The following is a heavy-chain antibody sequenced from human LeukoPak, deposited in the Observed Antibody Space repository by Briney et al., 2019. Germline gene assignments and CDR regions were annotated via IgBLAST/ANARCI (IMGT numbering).Heavy chain of an antibody. CDR3: ASHIVVVTAAAEANWFDP. CDR1: GGSFSGYY. V-gene: IGHV4-34*01. J-gene: IGHJ5*02. Sequence: SETLSLTCAVYGGSFSGYYWSWIRQPPGKGLEWIGEINHSGSTNYNPSLKSRVTISVDTSKNQFSLKLSSVTAADTAVYYCASHIVVVTAAAEANWFDPWGQGTLVTVSS. D-gene: IGHD2-21*02. CDR2: INHSGST.